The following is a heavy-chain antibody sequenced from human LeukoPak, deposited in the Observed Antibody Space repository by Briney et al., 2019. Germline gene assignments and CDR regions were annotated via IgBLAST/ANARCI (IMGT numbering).Heavy chain of an antibody. Sequence: SESLSLTCSVSGGSISSYYWSWIRQPPGKGLEYIGHVHDSGSTNYNPSLKSRVTISIDTSKTQFSLKLSSVAAADTAVYYCARVGSYCMDVWGKGSTVTVSS. D-gene: IGHD1-26*01. CDR1: GGSISSYY. J-gene: IGHJ6*03. CDR3: ARVGSYCMDV. V-gene: IGHV4-59*01. CDR2: VHDSGST.